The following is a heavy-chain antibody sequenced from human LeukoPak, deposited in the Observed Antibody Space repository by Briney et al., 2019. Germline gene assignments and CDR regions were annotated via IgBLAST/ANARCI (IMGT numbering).Heavy chain of an antibody. Sequence: PGGSLRLSCAASGFTSWMHWVRQAPGKGLVWVSRIDSSGSSTRNADSVKGRFTMSRDNAKNTVYLQMNSLRAEDTAVYYCARGFPYCSGGSCYYGMDVWGQGTTVTVAS. J-gene: IGHJ6*02. CDR1: GFTSW. CDR3: ARGFPYCSGGSCYYGMDV. V-gene: IGHV3-74*01. CDR2: IDSSGSST. D-gene: IGHD2-15*01.